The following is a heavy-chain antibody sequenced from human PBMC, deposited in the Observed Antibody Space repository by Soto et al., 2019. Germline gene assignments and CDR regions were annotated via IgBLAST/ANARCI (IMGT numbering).Heavy chain of an antibody. J-gene: IGHJ6*03. CDR2: IYYSGGT. CDR3: ARKDSGYADYMDV. V-gene: IGHV4-31*03. CDR1: GGSISRGGYY. D-gene: IGHD5-12*01. Sequence: QVQLQESGPGLVKPSQTLSLTCTVSGGSISRGGYYWSWIRQHPGKCLEWIGYIYYSGGTYYNPSLKSRVTISVDTSENQFSLRLSSVTAADTAGYYCARKDSGYADYMDVWGKGTTVTVSS.